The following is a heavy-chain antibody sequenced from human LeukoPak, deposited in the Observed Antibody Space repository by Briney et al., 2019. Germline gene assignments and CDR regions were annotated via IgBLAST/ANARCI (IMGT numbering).Heavy chain of an antibody. D-gene: IGHD3-10*01. Sequence: SETLSLTCTVSGGSISSGGYYWSWIRQHPGKGLEWIGYIYYSGSTYYSPSLKSRVTISVDTSKNQFSLKLSSVTAADTAVYYCARDIGVSWFDPWGQGTLVTVSS. CDR3: ARDIGVSWFDP. J-gene: IGHJ5*02. CDR2: IYYSGST. CDR1: GGSISSGGYY. V-gene: IGHV4-31*03.